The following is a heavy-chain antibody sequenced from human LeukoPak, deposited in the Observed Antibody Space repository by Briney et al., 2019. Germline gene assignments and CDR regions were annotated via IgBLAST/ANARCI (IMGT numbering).Heavy chain of an antibody. CDR2: ISYDGSNK. D-gene: IGHD1-26*01. V-gene: IGHV3-30-3*01. CDR1: GFTFSSYA. J-gene: IGHJ4*02. CDR3: ASSTFIVGATGY. Sequence: GGSLRLSCAASGFTFSSYAMHWVRQAPGKGLEWVAVISYDGSNKYYADSVKGRFTISRDSSKNTLYLQMNSLRAEDTAVYYCASSTFIVGATGYWGQGTLVAVSS.